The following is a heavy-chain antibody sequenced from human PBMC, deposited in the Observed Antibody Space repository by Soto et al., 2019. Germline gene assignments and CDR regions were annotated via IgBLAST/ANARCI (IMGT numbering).Heavy chain of an antibody. CDR1: GYTFTSYG. J-gene: IGHJ4*02. V-gene: IGHV1-18*01. D-gene: IGHD3-16*01. CDR2: ISTYNIDT. CDR3: ARGGFAYAYLDF. Sequence: QVHLVQSGAEVKKPGASLKVSCKTSGYTFTSYGIVWVRQAPGQRLEWMGWISTYNIDTKSAQKFKGRVTMSTDTSTTTAYMQLTSLTSDDTAMYYCARGGFAYAYLDFWGQGTLATVSS.